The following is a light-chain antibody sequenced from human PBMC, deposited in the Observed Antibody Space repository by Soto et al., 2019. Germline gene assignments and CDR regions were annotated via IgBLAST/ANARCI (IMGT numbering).Light chain of an antibody. CDR2: SNI. CDR1: SSDIGAGYD. Sequence: QSVLTQPPSMSGAPGQRVTISCTGSSSDIGAGYDVHWYQQFPGTAPKLLIYSNINRPSGVPDRFSGSKSGTSASLAITRLQAEDEADYYCQSYDSSLGGSKGVFGGGTKLTVL. J-gene: IGLJ3*02. V-gene: IGLV1-40*01. CDR3: QSYDSSLGGSKGV.